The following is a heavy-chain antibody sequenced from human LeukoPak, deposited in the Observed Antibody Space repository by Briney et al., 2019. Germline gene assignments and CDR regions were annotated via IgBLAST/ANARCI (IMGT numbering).Heavy chain of an antibody. D-gene: IGHD6-13*01. CDR1: GYSFTSYW. Sequence: GESLKISCKGSGYSFTSYWIGWVRQMPGKGLEWMGIIYPGDSDTRYSPSFQGQVTISADKSISTAYPQWSSLKASDTAMYYCARSEVAAAGNFDYWGQGTLVTVSS. CDR3: ARSEVAAAGNFDY. J-gene: IGHJ4*02. CDR2: IYPGDSDT. V-gene: IGHV5-51*01.